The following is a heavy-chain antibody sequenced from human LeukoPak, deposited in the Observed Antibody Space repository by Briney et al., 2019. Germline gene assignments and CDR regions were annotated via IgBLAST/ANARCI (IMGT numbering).Heavy chain of an antibody. J-gene: IGHJ4*02. D-gene: IGHD6-6*01. CDR3: ARGGAARPDY. V-gene: IGHV3-48*03. CDR2: VSSSGNDV. CDR1: GFTFSSYE. Sequence: GGSLRLSCAASGFTFSSYEMNWVRQAPGKGLEWVSYVSSSGNDVAYADSVKGRFTISRDNARNLLYLQMNTLRAEDTAVYYCARGGAARPDYWGQGTLVTVSS.